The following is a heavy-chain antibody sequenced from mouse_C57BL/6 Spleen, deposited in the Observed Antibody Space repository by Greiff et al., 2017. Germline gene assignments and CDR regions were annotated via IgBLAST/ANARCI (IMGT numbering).Heavy chain of an antibody. CDR2: ISSGSSTI. V-gene: IGHV5-17*01. J-gene: IGHJ2*01. CDR3: ARTYDGYLDD. D-gene: IGHD2-3*01. Sequence: EVKPMESGGGLVKPGGSLKLSCPASGFPFSDHGMHGVRQAPGKGLEWVAYISSGSSTIYYADTVKGRFTISRDNAMNTLFLQMTSLRYEDPAMYYCARTYDGYLDDWGQGTTLTVSS. CDR1: GFPFSDHG.